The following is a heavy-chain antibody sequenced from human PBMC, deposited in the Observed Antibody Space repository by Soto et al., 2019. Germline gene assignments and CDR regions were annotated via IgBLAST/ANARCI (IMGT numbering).Heavy chain of an antibody. D-gene: IGHD6-6*01. Sequence: ASVKVSCKASGYTFTSYYMHWVRQAPGQGLEWMGIINPSGGSTSYAQKFQGRVTMTRDTSTSTVYMELSSLRSEDTAVYYCAREGRNEQLVHAFDYWGQGTLVTVSS. CDR3: AREGRNEQLVHAFDY. V-gene: IGHV1-46*01. J-gene: IGHJ4*02. CDR1: GYTFTSYY. CDR2: INPSGGST.